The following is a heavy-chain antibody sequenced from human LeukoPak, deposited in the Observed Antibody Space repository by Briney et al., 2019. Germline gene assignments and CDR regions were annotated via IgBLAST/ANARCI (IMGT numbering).Heavy chain of an antibody. J-gene: IGHJ4*02. CDR1: GGSISSSSYY. CDR2: IYYSGST. CDR3: ARHLPRVRGVTFDY. D-gene: IGHD3-10*01. V-gene: IGHV4-39*01. Sequence: SETLSLTCTVSGGSISSSSYYWGWIRQPPGKGLEWIGSIYYSGSTYYNPSLKSRVTISVDTSKNQFSLKLSSVTAADTAVYYCARHLPRVRGVTFDYWGQGTLVTVSS.